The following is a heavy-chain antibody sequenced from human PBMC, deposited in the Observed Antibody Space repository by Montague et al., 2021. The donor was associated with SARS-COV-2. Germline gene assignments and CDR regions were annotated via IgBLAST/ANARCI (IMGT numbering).Heavy chain of an antibody. V-gene: IGHV4-4*07. CDR2: IYNSGST. D-gene: IGHD1-1*01. J-gene: IGHJ4*02. Sequence: SETLSLTCTVSGGSISGYYWSWFRQSAGKGLEWIGRIYNSGSTSYNPSLKSRVTMSVDTSKSQFSLKLSSVTAADTAVYYCVRDQRRSHWNYPDYWGQGTLVTVSS. CDR3: VRDQRRSHWNYPDY. CDR1: GGSISGYY.